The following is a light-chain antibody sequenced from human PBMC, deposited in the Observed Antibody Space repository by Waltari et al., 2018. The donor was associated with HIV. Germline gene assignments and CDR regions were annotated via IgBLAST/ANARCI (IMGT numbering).Light chain of an antibody. V-gene: IGKV1-39*01. Sequence: DIQMTQSPSSLSASGGDRVPNTCRASQTISSYLNWYQQKPGKAPMLLIYGASTLHSGVPSRFSGSGSGTDFTLTISSLQPEDFATYYCQQSYSTPRTFGQGTKLEIK. CDR3: QQSYSTPRT. CDR1: QTISSY. J-gene: IGKJ2*01. CDR2: GAS.